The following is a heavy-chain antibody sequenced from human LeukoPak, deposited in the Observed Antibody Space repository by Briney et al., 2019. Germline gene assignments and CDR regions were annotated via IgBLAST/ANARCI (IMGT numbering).Heavy chain of an antibody. CDR1: GGSFSGYY. Sequence: SETLSLTCAVDGGSFSGYYWSWIRQPPGKGLEWIGEINHSGSTNYNPSLKSRVTISVDTSKNQFSLKLSSVTAADTAVYYCARGGRRGYDFWSGYPYYFDYWGQGTLVTVSS. D-gene: IGHD3-3*01. CDR2: INHSGST. V-gene: IGHV4-34*01. J-gene: IGHJ4*02. CDR3: ARGGRRGYDFWSGYPYYFDY.